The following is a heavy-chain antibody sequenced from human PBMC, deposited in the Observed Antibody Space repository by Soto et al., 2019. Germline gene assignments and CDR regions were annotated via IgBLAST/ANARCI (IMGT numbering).Heavy chain of an antibody. CDR1: GFTFSSYS. D-gene: IGHD2-15*01. J-gene: IGHJ3*02. V-gene: IGHV3-21*01. Sequence: GGSLRLSCAASGFTFSSYSMNWVRQAPGKGLEWVSSISSSSSYTYYADSVKGRFTISRDNAKNSLYLQMNSLRAEDTAVYYCARDPGRYCSGGSCYNDAFDIWGQGTMVTVSS. CDR3: ARDPGRYCSGGSCYNDAFDI. CDR2: ISSSSSYT.